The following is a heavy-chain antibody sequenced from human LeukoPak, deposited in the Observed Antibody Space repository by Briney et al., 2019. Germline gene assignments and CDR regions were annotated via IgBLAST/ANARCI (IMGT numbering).Heavy chain of an antibody. CDR1: GGSIISTSYF. Sequence: SSETLSLTCTVSGGSIISTSYFWGWIRQPPGKGLEWIGEINHSGSTNYNPSLKSRVTISVDTSKNQFSLKLTSVTAADTAVYYCARHLRPDDYFDYWGQGTLVTVSS. D-gene: IGHD3-16*01. CDR3: ARHLRPDDYFDY. CDR2: INHSGST. V-gene: IGHV4-39*01. J-gene: IGHJ4*02.